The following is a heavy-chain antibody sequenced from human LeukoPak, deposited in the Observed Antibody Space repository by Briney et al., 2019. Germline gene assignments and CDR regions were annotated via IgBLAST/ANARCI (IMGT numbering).Heavy chain of an antibody. CDR1: GDSFTRVTDY. D-gene: IGHD1-20*01. Sequence: SETLSLTCTVSGDSFTRVTDYWAWIRQPPGKGLEWIASGDYSGGTYYNPSLESRVAISADMSKKQISLKLASVTGADTAVYYCARAYNWNAPFDYWGQGTLVTVSS. V-gene: IGHV4-39*07. J-gene: IGHJ4*02. CDR3: ARAYNWNAPFDY. CDR2: GDYSGGT.